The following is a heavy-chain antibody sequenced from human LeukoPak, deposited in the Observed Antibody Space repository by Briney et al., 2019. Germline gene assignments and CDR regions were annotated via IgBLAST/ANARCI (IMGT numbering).Heavy chain of an antibody. CDR3: AREDIVVVVAATGDYYYYYMDV. V-gene: IGHV3-7*01. CDR2: IKQDRSEK. Sequence: GGSLRLSCAASGFTFSSYWMSWVRQAPGKGLEWVANIKQDRSEKYYVDSVKGRFTISRDNAKNSLYLQMNSLRAEDTAVYYCAREDIVVVVAATGDYYYYYMDVWGKGTTVTVSS. D-gene: IGHD2-15*01. CDR1: GFTFSSYW. J-gene: IGHJ6*03.